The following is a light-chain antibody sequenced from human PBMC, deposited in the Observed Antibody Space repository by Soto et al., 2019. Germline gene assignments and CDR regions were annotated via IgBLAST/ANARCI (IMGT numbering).Light chain of an antibody. Sequence: AIRMTQSPSSLSASTGDRVTITCRASQGISSYLAWYQQKPGKAPKLLIYAASTLQSGVPSRFSGSGSGTDFTLTISCLQSEDFATYYCQQYYSYPLTFXGGTKVDI. CDR2: AAS. CDR3: QQYYSYPLT. J-gene: IGKJ4*01. CDR1: QGISSY. V-gene: IGKV1-8*01.